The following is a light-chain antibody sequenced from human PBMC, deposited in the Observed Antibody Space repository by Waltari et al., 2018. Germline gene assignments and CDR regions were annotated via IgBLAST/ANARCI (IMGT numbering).Light chain of an antibody. V-gene: IGKV3-20*01. J-gene: IGKJ1*01. CDR1: QSVGSNY. Sequence: EIVLTQSQGTLYLSPGDSATLSCRASQSVGSNYLAWYQHSPGQAPRLLIYGASSRATGIPDRFSVSGSGTDFTLSISRLEPEDFAVYYCQHYVRTWAFGQGTKVEIK. CDR3: QHYVRTWA. CDR2: GAS.